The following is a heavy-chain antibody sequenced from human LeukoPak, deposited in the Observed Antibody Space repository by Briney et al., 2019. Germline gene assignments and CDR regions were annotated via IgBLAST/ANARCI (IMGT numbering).Heavy chain of an antibody. D-gene: IGHD6-13*01. J-gene: IGHJ6*03. CDR2: IRYDGSNK. CDR3: AKGAAAAGTDPNSYYYYYMGV. Sequence: GGSLRLSCAASGFTFSSYGMHWVRQAPGKGLEWVAFIRYDGSNKYYADSVKGRFTISRDNSKNTLYLQMNSLRAEDTAVYYCAKGAAAAGTDPNSYYYYYMGVWGKGTTATVSS. CDR1: GFTFSSYG. V-gene: IGHV3-30*02.